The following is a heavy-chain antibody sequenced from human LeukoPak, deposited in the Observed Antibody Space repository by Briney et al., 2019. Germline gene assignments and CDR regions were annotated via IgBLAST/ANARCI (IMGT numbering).Heavy chain of an antibody. CDR1: GFTFSDYE. CDR2: ISTSGSTT. Sequence: GGSLRLSCVASGFTFSDYEINWVRQAPGKGLEWVSCISTSGSTTYYADSVKGRFTISRDNAKNSLFLQMNTLTDGDTAVYYCARGALHVFDYWGQGTPVTVSS. V-gene: IGHV3-48*03. D-gene: IGHD3-10*02. J-gene: IGHJ4*02. CDR3: ARGALHVFDY.